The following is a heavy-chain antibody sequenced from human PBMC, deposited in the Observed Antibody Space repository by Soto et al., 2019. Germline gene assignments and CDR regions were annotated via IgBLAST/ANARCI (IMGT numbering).Heavy chain of an antibody. CDR1: GFTFSNAW. Sequence: LSCAASGFTFSNAWMSWVRQAPGKGLEWVGRIKSKTDGGTTDYAAPVKGRFTISRDDSKNTLYLQMNSLKTEDTAVYYCTTDWRQMATIEDYYYYYGMDVWGQGTTFTVSS. CDR3: TTDWRQMATIEDYYYYYGMDV. CDR2: IKSKTDGGTT. J-gene: IGHJ6*02. D-gene: IGHD5-12*01. V-gene: IGHV3-15*01.